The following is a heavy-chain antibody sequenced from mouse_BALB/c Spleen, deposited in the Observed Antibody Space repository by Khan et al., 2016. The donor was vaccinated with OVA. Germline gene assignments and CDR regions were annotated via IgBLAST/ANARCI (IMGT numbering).Heavy chain of an antibody. V-gene: IGHV1-5*01. J-gene: IGHJ3*01. CDR1: GYTFTSYW. Sequence: EVQLQQSGTVLARPGASVKMSCKASGYTFTSYWMHWVKQRPGQGLEWIGDIYPGNTDTNYNQKFKGKAKLTAVTSTSTAYMELSSLTNEDSAVYYCTRRNWDVAWFAYWGQETLVTVSA. D-gene: IGHD4-1*01. CDR2: IYPGNTDT. CDR3: TRRNWDVAWFAY.